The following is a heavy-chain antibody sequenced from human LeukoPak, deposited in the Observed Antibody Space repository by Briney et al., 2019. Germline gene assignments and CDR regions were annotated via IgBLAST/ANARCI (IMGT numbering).Heavy chain of an antibody. Sequence: GGSLRLSCAASGFTFSKHALRWVPRAPGRGLVGVLAISDLGGSTNYTDSVKGRFTISRDNSKNTLYLKMKTLKAEDAAVYWCSGCPIPGGFDGWGQRTLVTVSS. CDR2: ISDLGGST. D-gene: IGHD2-15*01. CDR1: GFTFSKHA. CDR3: SGCPIPGGFDG. V-gene: IGHV3-23*01. J-gene: IGHJ4*02.